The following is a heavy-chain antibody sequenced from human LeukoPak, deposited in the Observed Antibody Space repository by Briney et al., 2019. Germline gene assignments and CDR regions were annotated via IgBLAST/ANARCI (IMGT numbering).Heavy chain of an antibody. J-gene: IGHJ5*02. CDR2: ISTSSSTI. CDR1: GFPFSSYS. CDR3: ARGGRRGQWLDNWFDP. D-gene: IGHD6-19*01. V-gene: IGHV3-48*01. Sequence: PGGSLRLSCAASGFPFSSYSMNWVRQAPGKGLEWISYISTSSSTIYYADSVKGRFTISRDNAKNSLYLQMNSLRAEDTAVYYCARGGRRGQWLDNWFDPWGQGTLVTVSS.